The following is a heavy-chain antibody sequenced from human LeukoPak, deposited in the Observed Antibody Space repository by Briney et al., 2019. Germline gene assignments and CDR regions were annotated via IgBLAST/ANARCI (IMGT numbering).Heavy chain of an antibody. D-gene: IGHD2-15*01. CDR2: ISSSSSYI. V-gene: IGHV3-21*01. Sequence: PGGSLRLSCAASGFTFSSYSMNWVRQAPGKGLEWVSSISSSSSYIYYADSVKGRFTISRDNAKNSLYLQMNSLRAEDTAVYYCARPGQSGLYCSGGSCPHFAFDIWGQGTMVTVSS. J-gene: IGHJ3*02. CDR1: GFTFSSYS. CDR3: ARPGQSGLYCSGGSCPHFAFDI.